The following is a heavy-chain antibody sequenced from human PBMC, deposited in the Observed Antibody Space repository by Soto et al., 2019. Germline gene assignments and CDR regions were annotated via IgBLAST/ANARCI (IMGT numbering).Heavy chain of an antibody. CDR1: GDSISIYY. Sequence: QVQLQESGPGLVKPSETLSLTCTVSGDSISIYYWSWIRQPPWKGLEWIGYIYYSGSTNYNPSLKSRVTISVDTSKNQFSLKLSSVTAADTAVYYCARSRGGYFDYWGQGTLVTVSS. CDR3: ARSRGGYFDY. J-gene: IGHJ4*02. D-gene: IGHD3-10*01. CDR2: IYYSGST. V-gene: IGHV4-59*01.